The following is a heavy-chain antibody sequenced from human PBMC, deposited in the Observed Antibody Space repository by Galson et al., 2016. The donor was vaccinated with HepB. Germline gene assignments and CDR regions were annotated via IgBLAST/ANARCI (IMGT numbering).Heavy chain of an antibody. CDR3: GNDWGSLWESSGKGMDV. CDR1: GFTFDDYT. V-gene: IGHV3-43*01. Sequence: SLRLSCAASGFTFDDYTMHWVRQVPGQGLEWVALISWVGRSPDNADSVWCRFTLSRDNRQYILYLQMNSLTTEDTALYDCGNDWGSLWESSGKGMDVWGQGTTVIASS. J-gene: IGHJ6*02. CDR2: ISWVGRSP. D-gene: IGHD3-10*01.